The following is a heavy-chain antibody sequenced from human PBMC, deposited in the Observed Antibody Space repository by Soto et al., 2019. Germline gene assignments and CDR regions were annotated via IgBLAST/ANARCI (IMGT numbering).Heavy chain of an antibody. V-gene: IGHV3-64D*06. J-gene: IGHJ4*02. CDR3: VKQAHGLDGVAFDY. CDR1: GFIFSEST. D-gene: IGHD2-15*01. CDR2: VSTSGRST. Sequence: PGGSLRLSCSASGFIFSESTIYWVRQVPGKGLEAISAVSTSGRSTYYADSVKDRFTISRDNSKNTLFLQMGSLRPEDTAIYYCVKQAHGLDGVAFDYWVQGTQVTVSS.